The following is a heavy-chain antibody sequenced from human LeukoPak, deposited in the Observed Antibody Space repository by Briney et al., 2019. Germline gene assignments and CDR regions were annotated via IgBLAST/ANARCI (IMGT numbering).Heavy chain of an antibody. CDR2: IKHDGSEE. J-gene: IGHJ5*02. CDR1: GLSISGQW. V-gene: IGHV3-7*01. D-gene: IGHD3-10*01. CDR3: ASYDYYYGSGSPRNP. Sequence: GESLRLSCVASGLSISGQWMNWVRQAPGQGLEWVANIKHDGSEEHYVDSVKGRFTISRDDGRNSVSLQMNSVRAEDTAVYYCASYDYYYGSGSPRNPWGQGTLVTVSS.